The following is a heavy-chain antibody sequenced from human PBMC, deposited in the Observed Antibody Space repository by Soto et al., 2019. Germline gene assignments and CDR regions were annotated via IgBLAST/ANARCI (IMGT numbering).Heavy chain of an antibody. CDR3: ARGSSNCTNGVCSWGYYMDV. V-gene: IGHV1-69*02. CDR1: GGTFSSYT. Sequence: ASVKVSCKASGGTFSSYTISWVRQAPGQGLEWMGRIIPILGIANYAQKFQGRVTITADKSTSTAYMELSSLRSEDTAVYYCARGSSNCTNGVCSWGYYMDVWGKGTTVTVSS. J-gene: IGHJ6*03. D-gene: IGHD2-8*01. CDR2: IIPILGIA.